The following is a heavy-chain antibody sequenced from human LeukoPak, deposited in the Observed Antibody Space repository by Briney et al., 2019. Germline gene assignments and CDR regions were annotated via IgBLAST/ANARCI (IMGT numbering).Heavy chain of an antibody. J-gene: IGHJ3*02. D-gene: IGHD3-10*01. V-gene: IGHV3-48*03. Sequence: GGSLRLSCAASGXTFSSYEMNWVRQAPGKGLEWVSYISSSGSTIYYADSVKGRFTISRDNAKNSLYLQMNSLRAEDTAVYYCAREALWFGELLLPDAFDIWGQGTMVTVSS. CDR3: AREALWFGELLLPDAFDI. CDR1: GXTFSSYE. CDR2: ISSSGSTI.